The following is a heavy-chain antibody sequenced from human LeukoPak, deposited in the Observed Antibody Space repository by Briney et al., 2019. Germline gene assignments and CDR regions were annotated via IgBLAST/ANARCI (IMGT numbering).Heavy chain of an antibody. CDR3: ARDGVAVFLYWYYYYMDV. V-gene: IGHV3-21*01. CDR2: ISSSSSYI. CDR1: GFTFSSYS. Sequence: PGGSLRLSCAASGFTFSSYSMNWVRQAPGKGLEWVSSISSSSSYIYYADSVKGRFTISRDNAKNSLYLQMNSLRAEDTAVYYCARDGVAVFLYWYYYYMDVWGKGTTVTVSS. D-gene: IGHD2-15*01. J-gene: IGHJ6*03.